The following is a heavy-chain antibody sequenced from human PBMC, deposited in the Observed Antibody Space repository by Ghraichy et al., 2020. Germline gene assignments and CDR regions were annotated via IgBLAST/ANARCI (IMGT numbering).Heavy chain of an antibody. D-gene: IGHD4-17*01. CDR1: GFTFSSYA. CDR2: ISYDGSSK. V-gene: IGHV3-30*01. CDR3: ARNDYGTYYFDY. Sequence: GESLRLSCAASGFTFSSYAMHWVRQAPGKGLEWVAVISYDGSSKYYADSVKGRFTISRDNSKNTLYTQMNSLRAEDTAVYYCARNDYGTYYFDYWGQGTLVTVSS. J-gene: IGHJ4*02.